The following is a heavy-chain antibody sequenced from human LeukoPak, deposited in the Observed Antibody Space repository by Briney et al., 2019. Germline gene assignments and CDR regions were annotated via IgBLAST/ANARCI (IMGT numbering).Heavy chain of an antibody. Sequence: PGGSLRLSCAASGFTFSSYGMHWVRQAPGKGVEGVAFIRYDGSNKYYADSVKGRFTISRDNSKSTLYLQMNSLRAEDTAVYYCAKVYYYGSGSSDYWGQGTLVTVSS. V-gene: IGHV3-30*02. CDR1: GFTFSSYG. CDR2: IRYDGSNK. CDR3: AKVYYYGSGSSDY. J-gene: IGHJ4*02. D-gene: IGHD3-10*01.